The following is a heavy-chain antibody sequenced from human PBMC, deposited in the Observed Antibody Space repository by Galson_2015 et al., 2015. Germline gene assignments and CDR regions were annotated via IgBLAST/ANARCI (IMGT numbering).Heavy chain of an antibody. Sequence: ALRLPCAAAGFTFSDHYMEWGRQARGTGLEWVGRARNGANSYTTEYAASVKGRFTIWRDASKNSLYLQMNSLKTEDTAFYYCARSSPDGVVVFDFWGQGTLVTVSS. D-gene: IGHD3-3*01. J-gene: IGHJ4*02. V-gene: IGHV3-72*01. CDR2: ARNGANSYTT. CDR3: ARSSPDGVVVFDF. CDR1: GFTFSDHY.